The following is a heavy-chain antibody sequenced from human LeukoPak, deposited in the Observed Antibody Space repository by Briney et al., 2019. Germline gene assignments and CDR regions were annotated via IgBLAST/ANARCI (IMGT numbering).Heavy chain of an antibody. CDR1: GGSISSYY. CDR3: ASMYSSSPNFDY. J-gene: IGHJ4*02. Sequence: PSETLSLTCTVSGGSISSYYWSWIRKPPGKGLEGIGYIYYSGSTNYNPSLKSRVTLSVDTSKNQFSLKLSSVTAADTAVYYCASMYSSSPNFDYWGQGTLVTVSS. D-gene: IGHD6-6*01. V-gene: IGHV4-59*01. CDR2: IYYSGST.